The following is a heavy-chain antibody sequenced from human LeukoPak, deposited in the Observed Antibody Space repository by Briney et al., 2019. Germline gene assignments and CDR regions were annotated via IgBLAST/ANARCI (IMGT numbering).Heavy chain of an antibody. J-gene: IGHJ3*02. CDR1: GYSISSGYY. Sequence: PSETLSLTCTVSGYSISSGYYWGWIRQPPGQTLEWIGSIYSSGSTYYNSSLKSRVIILIDTAKNHFSLNLSSVTAADTAVYHCARSDGYGLVGIWGQGTMVTVSS. V-gene: IGHV4-38-2*02. CDR2: IYSSGST. CDR3: ARSDGYGLVGI. D-gene: IGHD3-10*01.